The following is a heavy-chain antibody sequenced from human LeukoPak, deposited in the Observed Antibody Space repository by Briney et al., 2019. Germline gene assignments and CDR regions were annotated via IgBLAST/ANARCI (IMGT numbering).Heavy chain of an antibody. Sequence: PSETLSLTCVVYGESFSGYSWSWIRQPPGKELEWIGEINQRRNTNYNPSLKSRVTISIDTSKNQFSLKLSSVTAADTAVYYCARHGWHAWYFDLWGRGTLVTVSS. J-gene: IGHJ2*01. CDR1: GESFSGYS. D-gene: IGHD6-19*01. CDR2: INQRRNT. V-gene: IGHV4-34*01. CDR3: ARHGWHAWYFDL.